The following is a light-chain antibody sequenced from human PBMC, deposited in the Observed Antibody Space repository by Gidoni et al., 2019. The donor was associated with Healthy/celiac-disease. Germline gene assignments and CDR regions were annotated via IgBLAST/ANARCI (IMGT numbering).Light chain of an antibody. J-gene: IGKJ1*01. CDR3: QRYGSSRT. CDR1: QSVSSSY. Sequence: IVLTQSPGTLSLSPGERATLACRASQSVSSSYLAWYQQKPGQAPRLLIYGASSRATGIPDRFSGSESGTDFTLTISRLEPEDFAVYYCQRYGSSRTFGQGTKVEIK. CDR2: GAS. V-gene: IGKV3-20*01.